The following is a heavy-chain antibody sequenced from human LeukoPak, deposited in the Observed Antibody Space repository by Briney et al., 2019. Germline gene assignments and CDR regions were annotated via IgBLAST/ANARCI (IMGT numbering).Heavy chain of an antibody. CDR3: ATYTLSQFWSGYYHFDY. CDR2: IIPMFGTS. D-gene: IGHD3-3*01. V-gene: IGHV1-69*05. J-gene: IGHJ4*02. Sequence: GSSVKVSCKASGGNFISYAVRWVRQAPGQGLEWMGGIIPMFGTSNYAQKFQGRVTITTDESTTTAYMELSSLSSEDTAVYYCATYTLSQFWSGYYHFDYWGQGTLVSVSS. CDR1: GGNFISYA.